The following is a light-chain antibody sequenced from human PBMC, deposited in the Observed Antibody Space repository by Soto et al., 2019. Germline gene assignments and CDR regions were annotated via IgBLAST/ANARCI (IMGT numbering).Light chain of an antibody. CDR1: SSNIGNNY. J-gene: IGLJ2*01. CDR3: GTWDSSLSAGV. CDR2: DNN. V-gene: IGLV1-51*01. Sequence: QSVLTQPPSVSAAPGQKVTISCSGSSSNIGNNYVSWYQQLPGTAPKLLIYDNNKRPSGIPDRFSGSKSGTSATLGITGLQTGEEPDYYCGTWDSSLSAGVFGGGTKLTV.